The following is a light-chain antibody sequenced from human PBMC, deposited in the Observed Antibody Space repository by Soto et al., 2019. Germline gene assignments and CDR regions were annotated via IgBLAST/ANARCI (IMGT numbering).Light chain of an antibody. CDR3: SSYRGGSTYV. CDR1: SSDVGGYEY. V-gene: IGLV2-14*01. Sequence: QSVLTQPASVSGSPGQSITISCTGTSSDVGGYEYVSWYQQHPGKAPKLMIYEVRDRPSGVSSRFSGSKSGNTASLTISGLQVEDEADYYCSSYRGGSTYVFGNGTKVTVL. CDR2: EVR. J-gene: IGLJ1*01.